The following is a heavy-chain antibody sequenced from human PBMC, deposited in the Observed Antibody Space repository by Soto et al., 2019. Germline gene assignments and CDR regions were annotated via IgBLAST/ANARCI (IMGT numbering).Heavy chain of an antibody. CDR1: GFTFTTYA. CDR3: VKEGYCNGGTCYIDN. J-gene: IGHJ4*02. V-gene: IGHV3-23*01. D-gene: IGHD2-15*01. CDR2: ISGSGGTT. Sequence: EVQLLDGGGGLVQPGGSLRLSCTVSGFTFTTYAMGWVRQAPGKGLEWVSGISGSGGTTYYADSVKGHFTISRDNSKNTGYLQMNSLRAEDSAVYYCVKEGYCNGGTCYIDNWGQGTLVTVSS.